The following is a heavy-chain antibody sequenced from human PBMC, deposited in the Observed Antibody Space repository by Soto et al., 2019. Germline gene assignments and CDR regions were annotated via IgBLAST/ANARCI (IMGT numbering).Heavy chain of an antibody. D-gene: IGHD3-16*01. V-gene: IGHV1-18*01. Sequence: QVQLVQSGAEVKNPGASVKVSCKASGYTFTRYGIGWARQAPGQGLEWMGWINTYNGNTNYAQNVQGRGTLXTXTXXSTAYMGLRSLRSNDTAIYYCAMVDVYVTPSPQDVWGQGTTVIVSS. CDR3: AMVDVYVTPSPQDV. J-gene: IGHJ6*02. CDR2: INTYNGNT. CDR1: GYTFTRYG.